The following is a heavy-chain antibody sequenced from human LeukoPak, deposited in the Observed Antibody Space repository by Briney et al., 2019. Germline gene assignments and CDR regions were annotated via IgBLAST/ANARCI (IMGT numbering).Heavy chain of an antibody. CDR1: GFSINGYW. Sequence: PGGSPRLSCTASGFSINGYWIHWVRQAPGKGLVWIARIRSEGRPTDYADLVKGRFTVSRENAKNSLYLQMNSLRAGDTAVYYCARGDTENYYYGMDVWGQGTTVTVSS. V-gene: IGHV3-74*01. CDR3: ARGDTENYYYGMDV. J-gene: IGHJ6*02. D-gene: IGHD1-14*01. CDR2: IRSEGRPT.